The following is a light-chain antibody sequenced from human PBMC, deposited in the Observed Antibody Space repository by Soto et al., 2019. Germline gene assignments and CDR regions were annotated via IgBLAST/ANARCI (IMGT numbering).Light chain of an antibody. J-gene: IGKJ5*01. Sequence: EIVLTQSPATLSLSPGERATLSCRASQSVGGHLAWYQQKPGQAPRLLIYDASDRATGIPARFSGSGSETDFTLTISSLEPDDFAVYYCQQRNNWLPSITFGQGTRLRIK. CDR2: DAS. CDR1: QSVGGH. V-gene: IGKV3-11*01. CDR3: QQRNNWLPSIT.